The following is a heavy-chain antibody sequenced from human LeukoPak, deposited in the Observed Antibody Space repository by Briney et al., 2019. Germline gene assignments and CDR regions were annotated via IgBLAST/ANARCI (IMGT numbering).Heavy chain of an antibody. Sequence: GGSLRLSCAASGFTFRDHYMSWIRQAPGKGLEWVSYISRSGSTIYYADSVKGRFTISRDNAKNSLYLQMNSLRAEDTAVYYCARHSGVRGYYYGMDVWGQGTAVTVSS. CDR2: ISRSGSTI. D-gene: IGHD3-10*01. V-gene: IGHV3-11*01. J-gene: IGHJ6*02. CDR3: ARHSGVRGYYYGMDV. CDR1: GFTFRDHY.